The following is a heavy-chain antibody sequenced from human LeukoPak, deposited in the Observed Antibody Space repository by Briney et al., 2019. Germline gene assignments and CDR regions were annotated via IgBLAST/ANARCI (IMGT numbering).Heavy chain of an antibody. J-gene: IGHJ4*02. CDR2: INPNSGGT. D-gene: IGHD1-26*01. CDR1: GYTFTGYY. V-gene: IGHV1-2*02. CDR3: ARDLLVGATNLGY. Sequence: GASVKVSCKASGYTFTGYYMHWVRQAPGQGLEWMGWINPNSGGTNYARKFQGRVTMTRDTSISTAYMELSRLRSDDTAVYYCARDLLVGATNLGYWGQGTLVTVSS.